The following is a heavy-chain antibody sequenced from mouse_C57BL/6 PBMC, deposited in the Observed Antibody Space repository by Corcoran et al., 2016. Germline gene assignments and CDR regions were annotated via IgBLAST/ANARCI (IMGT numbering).Heavy chain of an antibody. CDR3: AKGWDSSGSYYFDY. CDR1: GYAFSSYW. V-gene: IGHV1-80*01. Sequence: QVKLQQSGAELVKPGASVKISCKASGYAFSSYWMNWVKQRPGKGLEWIGQIYPGDGDTNYNGKFKGKATLTADKSSSTAYMQLSSLTSEDSAVYFCAKGWDSSGSYYFDYWGQGITLTVSS. J-gene: IGHJ2*01. D-gene: IGHD3-2*02. CDR2: IYPGDGDT.